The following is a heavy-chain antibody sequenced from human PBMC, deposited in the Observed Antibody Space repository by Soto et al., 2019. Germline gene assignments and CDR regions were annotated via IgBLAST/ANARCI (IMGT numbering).Heavy chain of an antibody. J-gene: IGHJ5*02. V-gene: IGHV4-59*01. D-gene: IGHD3-16*01. CDR2: IPYSGSA. CDR1: GGSISTFY. Sequence: PSETLSLTCTVSGGSISTFYWSWIRQPPGKGLEWIGYIPYSGSAVYHPALKSRVTISVDTSKNQFSLKLSSVTAADTAVYYCVRGAAAGRSNWFDPWGQGTLVTVSS. CDR3: VRGAAAGRSNWFDP.